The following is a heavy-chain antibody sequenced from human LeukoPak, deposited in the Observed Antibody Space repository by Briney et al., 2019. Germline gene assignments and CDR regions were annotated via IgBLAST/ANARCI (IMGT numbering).Heavy chain of an antibody. V-gene: IGHV4-31*03. CDR1: GGSISSGGYY. Sequence: SQTLSLTCTVSGGSISSGGYYWSWIRQHPGKGLEWIGYIYYSGSTYYNPSLKSRVTISVDTSKNQFSLRLSPVTAADTAVYYCARDSNFWSGYYYFDYWGQGTLVTVSS. J-gene: IGHJ4*02. CDR2: IYYSGST. D-gene: IGHD3-3*01. CDR3: ARDSNFWSGYYYFDY.